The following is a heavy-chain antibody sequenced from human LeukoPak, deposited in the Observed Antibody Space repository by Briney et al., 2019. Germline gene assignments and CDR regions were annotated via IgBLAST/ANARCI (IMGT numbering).Heavy chain of an antibody. V-gene: IGHV3-15*07. D-gene: IGHD1-20*01. CDR3: STLTSRGLSDS. CDR1: GFTFTNAW. Sequence: GGSLRLSCAASGFTFTNAWMNWVRQAPGKGLEWVGRIKSKADGETIDYAAPVKGRFTFSRDDSKNMLYLQMNSLKSEDTAVYYCSTLTSRGLSDSWGQGTLATVSS. CDR2: IKSKADGETI. J-gene: IGHJ4*02.